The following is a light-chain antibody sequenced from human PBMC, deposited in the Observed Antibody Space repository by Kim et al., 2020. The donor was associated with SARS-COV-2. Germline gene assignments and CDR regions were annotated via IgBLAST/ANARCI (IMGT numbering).Light chain of an antibody. CDR3: GTWDGSLTAVL. CDR1: SSNIGNNY. CDR2: DNN. J-gene: IGLJ2*01. Sequence: GQKVTISCSGSSSNIGNNYLSWYQQLPGTAPKLLIYDNNKRPSGIPDRFSGSKSGTSATLGITGLQTGDEADFYCGTWDGSLTAVLFGGGTQLTVL. V-gene: IGLV1-51*01.